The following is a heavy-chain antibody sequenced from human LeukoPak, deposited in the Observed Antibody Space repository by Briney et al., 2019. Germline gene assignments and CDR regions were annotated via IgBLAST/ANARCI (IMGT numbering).Heavy chain of an antibody. D-gene: IGHD3-16*01. CDR1: GGSISSYY. J-gene: IGHJ3*02. CDR3: ARVGGSNRAFDI. Sequence: SETLSLTCTVSGGSISSYYWSWIRQPPGKGLEWIGYIYYSGSTNYNPSLKSRVTISVDTSKNQFSLKLSSVTAADTAVYYCARVGGSNRAFDIWGQGTMVTVSS. CDR2: IYYSGST. V-gene: IGHV4-59*08.